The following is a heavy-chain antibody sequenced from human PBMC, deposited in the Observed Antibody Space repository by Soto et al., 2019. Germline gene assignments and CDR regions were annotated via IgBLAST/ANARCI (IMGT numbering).Heavy chain of an antibody. CDR3: ARFIIAVAGYDY. J-gene: IGHJ4*02. CDR2: IYYSGST. V-gene: IGHV4-39*01. CDR1: GGSISSVIYY. Sequence: PSDTLSLTCTVSGGSISSVIYYWGWIRQPPGKGLEWIGSIYYSGSTYYNPSLKSRVTISVDTSKNQFSLKLSSVTAADTAVYYCARFIIAVAGYDYWGQGTLVTVSS. D-gene: IGHD6-19*01.